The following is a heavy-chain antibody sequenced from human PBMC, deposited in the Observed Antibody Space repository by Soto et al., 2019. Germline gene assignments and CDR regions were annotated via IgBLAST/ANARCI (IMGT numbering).Heavy chain of an antibody. CDR1: GYTFTNYG. D-gene: IGHD6-25*01. CDR3: ARVRQSVGYFYYYMDV. J-gene: IGHJ6*03. V-gene: IGHV1-18*01. CDR2: ISAYNGNT. Sequence: QVQLLQSGAEVKKPGASVKVSCKASGYTFTNYGITWVRQAPGQGLEWMGWISAYNGNTHYTQRLQGRVTMTTDTSTRTAYMELRGLRYDATAVYYCARVRQSVGYFYYYMDVWGTGTTVKVSS.